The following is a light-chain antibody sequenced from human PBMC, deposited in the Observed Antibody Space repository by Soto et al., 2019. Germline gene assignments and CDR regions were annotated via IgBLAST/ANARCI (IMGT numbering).Light chain of an antibody. J-gene: IGKJ5*01. V-gene: IGKV1-39*01. Sequence: DVQMTQSPSSLSASVGDRVTITCRASQPISNYLNWYQQKAGEAPKVLIFGASSLQSGVPSKFSGSGYGTDFTLIINNLHPDDFATYYCQQTHAVPLTFGRGTRL. CDR1: QPISNY. CDR2: GAS. CDR3: QQTHAVPLT.